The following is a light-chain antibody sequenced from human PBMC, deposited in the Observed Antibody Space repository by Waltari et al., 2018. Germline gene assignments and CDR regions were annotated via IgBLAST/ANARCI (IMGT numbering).Light chain of an antibody. CDR3: SAWDSSLSSWV. V-gene: IGLV10-54*01. CDR1: SNNVGNQG. J-gene: IGLJ3*02. CDR2: RNN. Sequence: QAGLTQPSSVSKGLRQTATLTCTGNSNNVGNQGAAWLQQHQGHPPKLLSSRNNNRPSWISERFSASRSGNTASLTITGLQPEDEADYYCSAWDSSLSSWVFGGGTKLTVL.